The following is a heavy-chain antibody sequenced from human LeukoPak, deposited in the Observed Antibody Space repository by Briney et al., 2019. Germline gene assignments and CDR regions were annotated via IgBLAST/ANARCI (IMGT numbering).Heavy chain of an antibody. D-gene: IGHD5-24*01. Sequence: GASVKVSCKASGGTFSSYAISWVRQAPGQGLEWMGGIIPIFGTANYAQKFQGRVTITTDESTSTAYMELSSLRSEDTAVYYCARESSRGGYTYDNWFDPWGQGTLVTVSS. J-gene: IGHJ5*02. CDR1: GGTFSSYA. CDR3: ARESSRGGYTYDNWFDP. CDR2: IIPIFGTA. V-gene: IGHV1-69*05.